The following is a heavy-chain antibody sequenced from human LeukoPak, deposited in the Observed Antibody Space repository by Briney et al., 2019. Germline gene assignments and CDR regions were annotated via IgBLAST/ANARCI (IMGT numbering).Heavy chain of an antibody. J-gene: IGHJ4*02. Sequence: SQTLSLTCTVSGGSISSGSYYWSWIRQPPGKGLEWIGEINHSGSTNYNPSLKSRVTISVDTSKNQFSLKLSSVTAADTAVYYCARRFSSGYYKPFNYWGQGTLVTVSS. V-gene: IGHV4-39*07. CDR3: ARRFSSGYYKPFNY. CDR2: INHSGST. CDR1: GGSISSGSYY. D-gene: IGHD3-22*01.